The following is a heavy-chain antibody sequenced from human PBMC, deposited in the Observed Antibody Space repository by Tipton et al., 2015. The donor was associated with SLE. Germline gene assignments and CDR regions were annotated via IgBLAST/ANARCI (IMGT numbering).Heavy chain of an antibody. D-gene: IGHD6-25*01. V-gene: IGHV4-34*01. CDR2: VNHTGST. CDR1: GGSFSGYY. CDR3: ARVGLIAAAKTFDI. J-gene: IGHJ3*02. Sequence: TLSLTCAVYGGSFSGYYWIWIRQPPGKGLEWIGEVNHTGSTNYNPSLKSRVTISVDTSKNQFSLKLSSVTAADTAAYYCARVGLIAAAKTFDIWGQGTMVTVSS.